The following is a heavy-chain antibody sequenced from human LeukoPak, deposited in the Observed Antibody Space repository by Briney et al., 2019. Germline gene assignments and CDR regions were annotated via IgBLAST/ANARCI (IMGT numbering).Heavy chain of an antibody. D-gene: IGHD6-19*01. J-gene: IGHJ4*02. CDR1: GFTFSSYS. CDR2: ISSSGSTI. CDR3: VRDWRSSGCFDY. Sequence: GGSLRLSCAAPGFTFSSYSMNWVRQAPGKGLEWVSYISSSGSTIYYADSVKGRFTISRDNAKNSLYLQMNSLRAEDTAVYYCVRDWRSSGCFDYWGQGALVTVSS. V-gene: IGHV3-48*01.